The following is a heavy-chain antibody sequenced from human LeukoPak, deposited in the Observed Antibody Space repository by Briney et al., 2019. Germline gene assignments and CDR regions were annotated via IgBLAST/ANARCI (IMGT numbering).Heavy chain of an antibody. CDR1: GFTFSSYG. CDR2: ISYDGSNK. V-gene: IGHV3-30*18. J-gene: IGHJ4*02. CDR3: AKVRISSGWSDY. Sequence: PGRSLRLSCAAFGFTFSSYGMHWVRQAPGKGLEWVAVISYDGSNKYYADSVKGRFTISRDNSKNTLYLQMNSLRAEDTAVYYCAKVRISSGWSDYWGQGTLVTVSS. D-gene: IGHD6-19*01.